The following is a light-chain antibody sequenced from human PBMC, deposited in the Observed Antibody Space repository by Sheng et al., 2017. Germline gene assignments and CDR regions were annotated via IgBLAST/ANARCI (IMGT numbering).Light chain of an antibody. CDR1: QSVSRN. J-gene: IGKJ4*01. V-gene: IGKV3-11*01. CDR3: QQRSNWPLT. CDR2: EAW. Sequence: EIVMTQSPATLSVSPGERAILSCRASQSVSRNLAWYQLKPGQAPRLLIYEAWNRATGIPARFSGSGSGTDFTLTISSLEPEDFAIYYCQQRSNWPLTFGGGTKVEIK.